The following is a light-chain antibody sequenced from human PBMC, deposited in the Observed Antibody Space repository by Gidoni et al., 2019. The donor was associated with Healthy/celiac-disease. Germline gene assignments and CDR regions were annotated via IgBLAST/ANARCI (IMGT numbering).Light chain of an antibody. CDR3: QKYYSTPHT. CDR1: QSVLYSSNHKNY. Sequence: DIVMTHSPDSLAVSLGERATINCKSSQSVLYSSNHKNYLAWYQQKPGQPPKLLIYWASTRESGVPDRFSGSGSGTDFTLTSSSLQAEDVAVYYCQKYYSTPHTFGGGTKVEIK. V-gene: IGKV4-1*01. J-gene: IGKJ4*01. CDR2: WAS.